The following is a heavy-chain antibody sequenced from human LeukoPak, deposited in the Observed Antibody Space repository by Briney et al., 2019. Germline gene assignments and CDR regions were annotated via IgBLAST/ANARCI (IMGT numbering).Heavy chain of an antibody. CDR3: ARGYYCTNGVCYGGDFDN. V-gene: IGHV1-2*02. D-gene: IGHD2-8*01. CDR2: INPNSGGT. Sequence: ASVKVSCKASGYTFTGYYMHWVRQAPGQGLEWMGWINPNSGGTNYAQKFQGRVTMTSDTSISTAYMELSRLGSDDTAVYYCARGYYCTNGVCYGGDFDNWGQGTLVTVSS. J-gene: IGHJ4*02. CDR1: GYTFTGYY.